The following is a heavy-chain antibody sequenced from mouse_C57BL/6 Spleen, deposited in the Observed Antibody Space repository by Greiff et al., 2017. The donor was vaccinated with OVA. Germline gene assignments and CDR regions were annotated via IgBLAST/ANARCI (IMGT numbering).Heavy chain of an antibody. CDR2: IYPRSGTT. Sequence: QVQLQQSGAELARPGASVKLSCTASGYTFTSYGISWVKQRTGQGLEWIGEIYPRSGTTYYNEKFKGKATLTADKSSSTEYMELRSLTSEDSAVYFCARWYYGSSHWYFDVWGTGTTVTVSS. V-gene: IGHV1-81*01. D-gene: IGHD1-1*01. CDR3: ARWYYGSSHWYFDV. CDR1: GYTFTSYG. J-gene: IGHJ1*03.